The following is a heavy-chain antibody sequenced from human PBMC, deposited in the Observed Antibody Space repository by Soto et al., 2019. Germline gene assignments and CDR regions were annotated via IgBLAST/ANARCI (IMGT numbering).Heavy chain of an antibody. Sequence: AVSVKVSCKASGYTFTSYAMNWVRQAPGQGLEWMGWINTNTGNPTYAQGFTGRFVFSLDTSVSTAYLQICSLKAEDTAVYYCAREINWNYVELDHNWFDPWGQGTLVTVSS. CDR3: AREINWNYVELDHNWFDP. J-gene: IGHJ5*02. V-gene: IGHV7-4-1*01. D-gene: IGHD1-7*01. CDR2: INTNTGNP. CDR1: GYTFTSYA.